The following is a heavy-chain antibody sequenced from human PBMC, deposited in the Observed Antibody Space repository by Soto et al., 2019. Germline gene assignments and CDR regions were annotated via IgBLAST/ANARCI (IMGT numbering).Heavy chain of an antibody. CDR1: GFTFSSYW. CDR2: VSSDGSST. CDR3: ARGLPNYSSFDS. J-gene: IGHJ4*02. Sequence: EVQLVESGGGLVQPGESLRLSCAASGFTFSSYWMHWIRQAPGKGLVWVSRVSSDGSSTVYANSVKGRLTISRDNAKNTLYLQMNSLCDEDTAVYYCARGLPNYSSFDSWGQGTLVTVSS. D-gene: IGHD4-4*01. V-gene: IGHV3-74*01.